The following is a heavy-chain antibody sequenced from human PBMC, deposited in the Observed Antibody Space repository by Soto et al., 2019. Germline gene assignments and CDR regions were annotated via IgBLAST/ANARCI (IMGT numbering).Heavy chain of an antibody. D-gene: IGHD3-3*01. V-gene: IGHV3-21*01. CDR3: ARSITMWGMDV. J-gene: IGHJ6*02. CDR1: EFIFESYT. CDR2: ISSSGSYI. Sequence: GGSLRLSCAASEFIFESYTMNWVRQAPGKGLEWVASISSSGSYISYADSLKGRFTISRDNPRKSLFLQMGTLRVEDTAVYFCARSITMWGMDVWGQGTTVT.